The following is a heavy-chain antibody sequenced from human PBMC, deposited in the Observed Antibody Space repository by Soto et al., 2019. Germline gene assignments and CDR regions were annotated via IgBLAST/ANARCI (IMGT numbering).Heavy chain of an antibody. Sequence: QLVESGGGVVQPGRSLRLSCAASGFNLHSYGMHWVRQAPGMGLEWVAVISYDGTKTYYGDSEKGRFSVSRDNSENMVYLQVNSLTTEDTAVYYCAATTTAARTLGYFYGMDVWGQGTTVTVSS. CDR1: GFNLHSYG. J-gene: IGHJ6*02. CDR2: ISYDGTKT. D-gene: IGHD6-6*01. CDR3: AATTTAARTLGYFYGMDV. V-gene: IGHV3-30*03.